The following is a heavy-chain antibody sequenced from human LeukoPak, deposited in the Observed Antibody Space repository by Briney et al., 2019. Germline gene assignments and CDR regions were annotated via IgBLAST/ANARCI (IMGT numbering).Heavy chain of an antibody. CDR1: GYSFTNYW. D-gene: IGHD2-2*01. CDR3: ARLRGYCSSTSCIGDY. CDR2: IYPDDSDT. V-gene: IGHV5-51*01. Sequence: GESLKISCKGSGYSFTNYWIGWVRQMPGKGLEWMGIIYPDDSDTRYSPSFQGQVTISADKSISTAYLQWSSLKASDTAMYYCARLRGYCSSTSCIGDYWGQGTLVTVSS. J-gene: IGHJ4*02.